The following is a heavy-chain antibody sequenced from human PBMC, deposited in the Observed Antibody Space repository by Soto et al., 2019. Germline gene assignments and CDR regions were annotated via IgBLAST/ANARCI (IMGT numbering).Heavy chain of an antibody. Sequence: EVQLVESGGGLVPPGGSLRLSCAASGFTFSTYSMNWVRQAPGNGLEWVSFISSTGETTYYADSVKGRLTISRDNAKNSLFLQMNSLTAEDTAVYYCARDVRLPDYWGQGTGVTVSS. CDR3: ARDVRLPDY. V-gene: IGHV3-48*01. CDR2: ISSTGETT. D-gene: IGHD3-10*02. J-gene: IGHJ4*02. CDR1: GFTFSTYS.